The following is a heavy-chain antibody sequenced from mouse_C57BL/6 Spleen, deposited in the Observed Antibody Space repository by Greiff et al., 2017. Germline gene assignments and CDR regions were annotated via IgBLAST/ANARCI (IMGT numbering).Heavy chain of an antibody. CDR2: INPSSGYT. Sequence: QVQLQQSGAELARPGASVKMSCKASGYTFTSYTMHWVKQRPGQGLEWIGYINPSSGYTKYNQKFKDKATLTADKSFSTAYMQLSSLTSEDSAVYYCARELRPPMDYWGQGTSVTVSS. CDR3: ARELRPPMDY. CDR1: GYTFTSYT. D-gene: IGHD3-2*02. J-gene: IGHJ4*01. V-gene: IGHV1-4*01.